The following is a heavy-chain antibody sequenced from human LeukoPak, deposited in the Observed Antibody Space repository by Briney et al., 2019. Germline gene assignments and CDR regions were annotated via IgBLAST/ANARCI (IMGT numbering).Heavy chain of an antibody. V-gene: IGHV1-8*02. Sequence: ASVKVSCKASGYTFTSYGISWVRQAPGQGLEWMGWMNPNSGNTGYAQKFQGRVTMTRNTSISTAYMELSSLRSEDTAVYYCARGRYGVTMVRGLDYWGQGTLVTVSS. CDR2: MNPNSGNT. CDR3: ARGRYGVTMVRGLDY. CDR1: GYTFTSYG. D-gene: IGHD3-10*01. J-gene: IGHJ4*02.